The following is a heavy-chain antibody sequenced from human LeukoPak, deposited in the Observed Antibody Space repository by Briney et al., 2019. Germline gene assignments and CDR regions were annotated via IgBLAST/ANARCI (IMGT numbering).Heavy chain of an antibody. V-gene: IGHV5-51*01. CDR2: IYPGDSDT. Sequence: GASLKISCKGSGSSFTSYWIGWVRQLPGKGLEWMGIIYPGDSDTRYSPSFQGQVTISADKSISPAYLQWSSLKASDTAMYYCARPATTTYYYYYYGLDVWGQGTTVTVSS. CDR1: GSSFTSYW. J-gene: IGHJ6*02. D-gene: IGHD5-12*01. CDR3: ARPATTTYYYYYYGLDV.